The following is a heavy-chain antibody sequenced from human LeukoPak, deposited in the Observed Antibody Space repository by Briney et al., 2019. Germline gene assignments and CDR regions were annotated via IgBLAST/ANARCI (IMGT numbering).Heavy chain of an antibody. CDR3: ARWGGYYSYYFDY. CDR1: GFTFNNYG. Sequence: GGSLRLSCVVSGFTFNNYGMNWVRQAPGKGLDWVSYISASRNSISYADSVKGRFTISRDNAKNTLYLQMNSLRAEDTAVYYCARWGGYYSYYFDYWGQGTLVTVSS. CDR2: ISASRNSI. J-gene: IGHJ4*02. D-gene: IGHD3-3*01. V-gene: IGHV3-21*05.